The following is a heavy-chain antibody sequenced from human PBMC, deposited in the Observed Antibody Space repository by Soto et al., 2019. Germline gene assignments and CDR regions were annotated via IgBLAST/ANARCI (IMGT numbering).Heavy chain of an antibody. CDR3: ARSPYYYGSGSYFSHYYGMDV. CDR1: GFTFSSYS. D-gene: IGHD3-10*01. J-gene: IGHJ6*02. V-gene: IGHV3-21*01. Sequence: GGSLRLSCAASGFTFSSYSMNWVRQAPGKGLEWVSSISSSSSYIYYADSVKGRFTISRDNAKNSLYLQMNSLRAEDTAVYYCARSPYYYGSGSYFSHYYGMDVWGQGTTATVSS. CDR2: ISSSSSYI.